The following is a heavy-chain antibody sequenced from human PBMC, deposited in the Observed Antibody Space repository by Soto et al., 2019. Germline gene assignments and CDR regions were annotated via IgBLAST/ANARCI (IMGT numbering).Heavy chain of an antibody. CDR3: ARDLRCRSTSCYNDTDYYCGMDV. V-gene: IGHV1-2*04. CDR2: INPNSGGT. D-gene: IGHD2-2*02. CDR1: GYTFTGYY. Sequence: ASVKVSCKASGYTFTGYYMHWVRQAPGQGLEWMGWINPNSGGTNYAQKFQGWVTMTRDTSISTAYMELSRLRSDDTAVYYCARDLRCRSTSCYNDTDYYCGMDVWGPGTTLTVSS. J-gene: IGHJ6*02.